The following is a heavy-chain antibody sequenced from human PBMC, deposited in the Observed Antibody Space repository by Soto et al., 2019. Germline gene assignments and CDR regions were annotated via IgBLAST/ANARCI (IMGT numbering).Heavy chain of an antibody. V-gene: IGHV3-73*01. CDR3: VLEGCRRTGCYSIDL. D-gene: IGHD2-2*01. J-gene: IGHJ5*02. CDR2: IRSDSASSSI. CDR1: GFTFGGSP. Sequence: EAQLVQSGGGLVQPGGSLQLSCAASGFTFGGSPVHWVRQASGKGLEWVGRIRSDSASSSIAYAASVRGRFTLSRDDSKNTAYLQVNSLEVEDTALSYCVLEGCRRTGCYSIDLWGQGTLVTVSS.